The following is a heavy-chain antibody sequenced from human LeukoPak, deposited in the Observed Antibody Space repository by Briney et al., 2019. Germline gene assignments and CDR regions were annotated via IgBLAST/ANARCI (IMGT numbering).Heavy chain of an antibody. J-gene: IGHJ6*03. CDR3: ARLEYSSSSDYYYYYMDV. D-gene: IGHD6-6*01. CDR1: GGTFSSYA. V-gene: IGHV1-69*13. CDR2: IIPIFGTA. Sequence: ASVKVSCKASGGTFSSYAISWVRQAPGQGLEWMGGIIPIFGTANYAQKFQGRVTITADESTSTAYMELSSLRSEDTAVYYCARLEYSSSSDYYYYYMDVWGKGTTVTVSS.